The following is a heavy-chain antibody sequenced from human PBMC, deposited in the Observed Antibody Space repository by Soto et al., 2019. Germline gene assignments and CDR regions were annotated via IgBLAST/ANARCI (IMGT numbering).Heavy chain of an antibody. V-gene: IGHV2-5*02. Sequence: QITLKESGPTLVKPTQTLTLTCTFSGFSLSTSGVGVGWIRQPPGKALEWLALIYWDDDKRSSPSLKNRHTITNDSPKNQPVLTMSDMDPVDTATYYCAHSSDYGHYGLGYFQHWGQGTLVTVSS. CDR2: IYWDDDK. CDR3: AHSSDYGHYGLGYFQH. D-gene: IGHD4-17*01. J-gene: IGHJ1*01. CDR1: GFSLSTSGVG.